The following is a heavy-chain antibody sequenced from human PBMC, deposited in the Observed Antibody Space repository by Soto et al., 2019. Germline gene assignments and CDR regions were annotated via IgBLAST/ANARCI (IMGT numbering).Heavy chain of an antibody. Sequence: EVQLVESGGGLVKPGGSLRLSCAASGFTFSSYSMNWVRQAPGKGLELVSAISSSSSYIYYADSVKGRFTISRDNAQNSLYLQMNSLRAEDTAVYYCARDRKEYSSSRANWYFDPWGRGTLVTVSS. CDR3: ARDRKEYSSSRANWYFDP. J-gene: IGHJ2*01. CDR1: GFTFSSYS. V-gene: IGHV3-21*01. CDR2: ISSSSSYI. D-gene: IGHD6-6*01.